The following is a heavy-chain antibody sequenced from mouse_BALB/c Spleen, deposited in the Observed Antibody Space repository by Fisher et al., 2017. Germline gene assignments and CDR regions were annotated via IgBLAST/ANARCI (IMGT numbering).Heavy chain of an antibody. CDR3: AMGGTGTGYFDV. D-gene: IGHD4-1*01. J-gene: IGHJ1*01. V-gene: IGHV1-12*01. Sequence: KFKGKATLTADTSSSTAYMQISSLTSEDSAVYFCAMGGTGTGYFDVWGAGTTVTVSS.